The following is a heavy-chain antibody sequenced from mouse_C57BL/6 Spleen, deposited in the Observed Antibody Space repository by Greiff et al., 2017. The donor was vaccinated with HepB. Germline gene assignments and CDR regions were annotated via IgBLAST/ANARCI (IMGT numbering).Heavy chain of an antibody. V-gene: IGHV1-4*01. Sequence: VKLMESGAELARPGASVKMSCKASGYTFTSYTMHWVKQRPGQGLEWIGYINPSSGYTKYNQKFKDKATLTADKSSSTAYMQLSSLTSEDSAVYYCARRGDGYYEADFDYWGQGTTLTVSS. CDR3: ARRGDGYYEADFDY. CDR2: INPSSGYT. J-gene: IGHJ2*01. CDR1: GYTFTSYT. D-gene: IGHD2-3*01.